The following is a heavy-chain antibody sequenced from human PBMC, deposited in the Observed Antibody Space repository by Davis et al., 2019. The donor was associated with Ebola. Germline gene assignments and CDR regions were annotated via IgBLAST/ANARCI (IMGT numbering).Heavy chain of an antibody. CDR2: SETSDTNFNA. CDR1: GLISSNYV. Sequence: GESLKISCEISGLISSNYVMYWVRQASGKGLEWISASETSDTNFNANYADSVKGRFTIIRDNSRNTVFLQMDRLRVEDTAVYYCVRDGPHWDLDYWGQGTLVTVSS. D-gene: IGHD5-24*01. CDR3: VRDGPHWDLDY. J-gene: IGHJ4*02. V-gene: IGHV3-23*05.